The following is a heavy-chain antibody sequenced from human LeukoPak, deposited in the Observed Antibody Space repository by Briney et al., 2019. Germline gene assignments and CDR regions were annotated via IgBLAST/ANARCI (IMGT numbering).Heavy chain of an antibody. Sequence: RGSLRLSCAASGFTFSSYWMSWVRQAPGKGLEWVANIKQDGSEKYYVDSVKGRFTISRDNAKNSLYLQMNSLRAEDTAVYYCARGGYSSGYPYYMDVWGKGTTVTVSS. CDR1: GFTFSSYW. CDR2: IKQDGSEK. D-gene: IGHD6-19*01. J-gene: IGHJ6*03. V-gene: IGHV3-7*01. CDR3: ARGGYSSGYPYYMDV.